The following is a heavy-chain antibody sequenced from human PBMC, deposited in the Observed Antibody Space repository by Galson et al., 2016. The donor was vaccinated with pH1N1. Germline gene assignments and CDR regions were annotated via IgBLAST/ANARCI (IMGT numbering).Heavy chain of an antibody. J-gene: IGHJ2*01. V-gene: IGHV3-7*01. CDR2: IRQDGSEL. CDR3: ARRYFDL. CDR1: GFTFSSYW. Sequence: SLRLSCAASGFTFSSYWMHWVRQAPGKGLEWVANIRQDGSELYYVGSVKGRFTISRDNAKSSLYLQMNSLRAEDTAVYYCARRYFDLWGRGTLVTVSS.